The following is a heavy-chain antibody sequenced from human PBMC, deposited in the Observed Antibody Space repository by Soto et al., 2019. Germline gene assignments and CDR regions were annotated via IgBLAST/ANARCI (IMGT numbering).Heavy chain of an antibody. CDR2: IYYSENT. J-gene: IGHJ4*02. V-gene: IGHV4-30-4*01. CDR1: GVSISSGDYY. D-gene: IGHD6-6*01. CDR3: AKCIKALGPIDY. Sequence: PSETLSLTCTVSGVSISSGDYYWSWIRQTPGKGLEWIGYIYYSENTYSNPSLKSRVTISGDTSKNQFSLKLSSVTAADTAVYYCAKCIKALGPIDYWGQGTLVTASS.